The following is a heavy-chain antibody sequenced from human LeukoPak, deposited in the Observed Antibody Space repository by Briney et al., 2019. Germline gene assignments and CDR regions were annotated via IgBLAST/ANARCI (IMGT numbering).Heavy chain of an antibody. CDR3: ARDKPLIGSDY. J-gene: IGHJ4*02. V-gene: IGHV3-11*01. Sequence: PGGTLTRYGAACRFTCCDYYRGWHRQAQGQGLEGVSYISSSGSTIYYADSVKGRFTISRDNAKNSLYLEMNSLRAEDTAVYYCARDKPLIGSDYWGQGTLVTVSS. D-gene: IGHD6-25*01. CDR1: RFTCCDYY. CDR2: ISSSGSTI.